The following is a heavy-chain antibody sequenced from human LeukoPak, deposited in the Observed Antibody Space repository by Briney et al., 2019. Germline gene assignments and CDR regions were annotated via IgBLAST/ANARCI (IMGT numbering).Heavy chain of an antibody. Sequence: GGSLRLSCAASGFTLSNYDISWVRQAPGKGLEWVSSISDSGGSTYYADSVKGRFTISRDNSKKTLYLQMTNLRAADTAVYYCAKELTRAVAADLYHPWDQGSLVTVSS. CDR2: ISDSGGST. CDR3: AKELTRAVAADLYHP. J-gene: IGHJ5*02. D-gene: IGHD2-15*01. V-gene: IGHV3-23*01. CDR1: GFTLSNYD.